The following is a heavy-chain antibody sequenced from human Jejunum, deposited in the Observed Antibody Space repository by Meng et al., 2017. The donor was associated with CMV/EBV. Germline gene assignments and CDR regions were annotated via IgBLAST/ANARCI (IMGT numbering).Heavy chain of an antibody. CDR1: GGSFSGYY. Sequence: CTVYGGSFSGYYWTWIRQPPGRGLEWISQINHSETADYNPSLKSRVSISIDTSKNQFSLKLTSVTAADTAVYYCARGDQGKQLVLYYWGQGTLVTVSS. V-gene: IGHV4-34*01. D-gene: IGHD2/OR15-2a*01. CDR3: ARGDQGKQLVLYY. CDR2: INHSETA. J-gene: IGHJ4*02.